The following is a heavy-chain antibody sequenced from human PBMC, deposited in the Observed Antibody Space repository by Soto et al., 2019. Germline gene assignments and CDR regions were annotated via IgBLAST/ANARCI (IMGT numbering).Heavy chain of an antibody. CDR3: ARAGSSSWPTQYYYYGMDV. D-gene: IGHD6-13*01. J-gene: IGHJ6*02. Sequence: ASVKVSCKASGYTFTGYYMHWVRQDPGQGLEWMGWINPNSGGTNYAQKFQGWVTMTRDTSISTAYMELSRLRSDDTAVYYCARAGSSSWPTQYYYYGMDVWGQGTTVIVSS. CDR1: GYTFTGYY. V-gene: IGHV1-2*04. CDR2: INPNSGGT.